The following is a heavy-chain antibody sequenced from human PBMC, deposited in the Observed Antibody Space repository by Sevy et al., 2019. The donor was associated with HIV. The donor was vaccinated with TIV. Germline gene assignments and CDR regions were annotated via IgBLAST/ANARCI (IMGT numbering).Heavy chain of an antibody. V-gene: IGHV3-30*18. CDR1: GFTFGSYG. Sequence: GGSLRLSCAASGFTFGSYGMHWVRQAAGNRLEWVAVISSDGRNEDYADSVKGRFIISRDDPENTLYLQMNSLRPEDAAVYYCAKAGCSIGSCYDHWGQGTLVTVSS. CDR3: AKAGCSIGSCYDH. J-gene: IGHJ5*02. D-gene: IGHD3-10*01. CDR2: ISSDGRNE.